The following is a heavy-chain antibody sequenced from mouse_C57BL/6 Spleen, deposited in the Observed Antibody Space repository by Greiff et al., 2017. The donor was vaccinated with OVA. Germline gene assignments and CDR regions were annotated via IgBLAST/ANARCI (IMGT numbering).Heavy chain of an antibody. V-gene: IGHV5-4*01. CDR1: GFTFSSYA. CDR3: ARDWDLYYCDY. D-gene: IGHD4-1*01. J-gene: IGHJ2*01. CDR2: ISDGGSYT. Sequence: EVHLVESGGGLVKPGGSLKLSCAASGFTFSSYAMSWVRQTPEKRLEWVATISDGGSYTYYPDNVKGRFTISRDNAKNNLYLQMSHLKSEETAMYYCARDWDLYYCDYWGQGTTLTVSS.